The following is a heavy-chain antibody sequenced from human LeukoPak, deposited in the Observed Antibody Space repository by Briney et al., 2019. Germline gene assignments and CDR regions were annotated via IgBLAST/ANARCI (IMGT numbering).Heavy chain of an antibody. J-gene: IGHJ5*02. Sequence: ASVKVSCKASGYTFSAYYIHWVRQAPGQGLEWMGWINPNSGGTNYVQKFQGRVTMTRDTSISTAYMELSRLRSDDTAVYYCARGSRRDGYNRNWFDPWGQGTLVTVSS. V-gene: IGHV1-2*02. CDR1: GYTFSAYY. CDR3: ARGSRRDGYNRNWFDP. CDR2: INPNSGGT. D-gene: IGHD5-24*01.